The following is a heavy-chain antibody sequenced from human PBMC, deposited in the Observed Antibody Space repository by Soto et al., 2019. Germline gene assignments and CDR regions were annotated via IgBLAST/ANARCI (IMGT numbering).Heavy chain of an antibody. CDR2: IYYSGST. J-gene: IGHJ5*02. Sequence: QLQLQESGPGLVKPSETLSLTCTVSGGSISSSSFHWGWIRQPPGKGLEWIGSIYYSGSTYYSPSLKSRVPISVETSKNQFSLKLRSVTAADTAVYYCARRERAAGTDWWFDPWGQGTLVTVSS. CDR3: ARRERAAGTDWWFDP. D-gene: IGHD6-13*01. V-gene: IGHV4-39*01. CDR1: GGSISSSSFH.